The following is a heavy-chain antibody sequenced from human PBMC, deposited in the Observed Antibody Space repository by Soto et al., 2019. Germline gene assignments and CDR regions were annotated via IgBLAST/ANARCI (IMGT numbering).Heavy chain of an antibody. CDR3: ARVESCGGDCTSYWYFDL. Sequence: ASVKVSCKASGGTFSSYAISWVRQAPGQGLGWMGGIIPIFGTANYAQKFQGRVTITADESTSTAYMELSSLRSEDTAVYYCARVESCGGDCTSYWYFDLWGRGTLVTVSS. CDR1: GGTFSSYA. CDR2: IIPIFGTA. V-gene: IGHV1-69*13. J-gene: IGHJ2*01. D-gene: IGHD2-21*02.